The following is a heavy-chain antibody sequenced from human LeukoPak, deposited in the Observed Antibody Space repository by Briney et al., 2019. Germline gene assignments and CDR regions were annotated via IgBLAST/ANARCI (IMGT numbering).Heavy chain of an antibody. D-gene: IGHD6-19*01. CDR1: GYTFTGYY. CDR3: ARVGVGSGWYLLDY. J-gene: IGHJ4*02. CDR2: INPNSGGT. V-gene: IGHV1-2*02. Sequence: GASVKVSCKASGYTFTGYYMHWVRQAPGQVLEWMGWINPNSGGTNYAQKFQGRVTMTRDTSISTAYMELSRLRSDDTAVYYCARVGVGSGWYLLDYWGQGTLVTVSS.